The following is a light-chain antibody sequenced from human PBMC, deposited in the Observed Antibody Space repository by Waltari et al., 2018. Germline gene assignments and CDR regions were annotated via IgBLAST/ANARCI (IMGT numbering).Light chain of an antibody. V-gene: IGKV3-20*01. CDR3: QNHERLPAT. CDR2: GTS. J-gene: IGKJ1*01. CDR1: DSIGRY. Sequence: EDVLTQSPGTLSLSPGETATLSCRARDSIGRYLIWYQQKSGQAPRLLIYGTSTRATGIPDRFSGSGSGTDFSLTISRLEAEDFAVYYCQNHERLPATFGQGTKVEIK.